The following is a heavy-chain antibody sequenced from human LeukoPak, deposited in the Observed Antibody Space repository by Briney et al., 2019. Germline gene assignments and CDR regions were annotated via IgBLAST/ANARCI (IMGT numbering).Heavy chain of an antibody. CDR3: AREWGATLHAFDI. Sequence: GGSLRLSCAASGFTFSSYAMHWVRQAPGKGLEWVAVISYDGSNKYYADSVKGRFTISRDNSKNTLYLQMNSLRAEDTAVYYCAREWGATLHAFDIWAKGQWSPSLQ. D-gene: IGHD1-26*01. CDR1: GFTFSSYA. V-gene: IGHV3-30*04. J-gene: IGHJ3*02. CDR2: ISYDGSNK.